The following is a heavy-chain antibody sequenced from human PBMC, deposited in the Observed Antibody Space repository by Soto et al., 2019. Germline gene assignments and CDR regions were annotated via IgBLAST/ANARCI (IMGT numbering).Heavy chain of an antibody. Sequence: QVQLVQSGPEVKKTGASVKVSCRASGYFFTSYAIHWVRQAPGPRLEWLGWINAANGHTKYSQTFQGRVIITRDTPANTVDMEVSSLKSGDTAVYYCARGSIAVAGRNQLDYWGQGTRVTVFS. V-gene: IGHV1-3*01. CDR3: ARGSIAVAGRNQLDY. D-gene: IGHD6-19*01. J-gene: IGHJ4*02. CDR1: GYFFTSYA. CDR2: INAANGHT.